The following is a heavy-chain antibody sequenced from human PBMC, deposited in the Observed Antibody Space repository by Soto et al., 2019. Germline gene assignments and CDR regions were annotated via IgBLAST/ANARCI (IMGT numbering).Heavy chain of an antibody. Sequence: GPTLVNPTESLPLTCTVSGFSLSNSRMGVSWIRQPPGKALEWLAHIFSNDEKSYSTSLKSRLTISKDTSKSQVVLTMTNMDPVDTATYYWARIMILEWLLIEYWGQGTLVTVSS. CDR3: ARIMILEWLLIEY. J-gene: IGHJ4*02. V-gene: IGHV2-26*01. CDR2: IFSNDEK. CDR1: GFSLSNSRMG. D-gene: IGHD3-3*01.